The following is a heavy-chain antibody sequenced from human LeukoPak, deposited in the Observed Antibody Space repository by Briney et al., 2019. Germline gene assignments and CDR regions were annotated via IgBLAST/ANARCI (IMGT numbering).Heavy chain of an antibody. J-gene: IGHJ4*02. D-gene: IGHD6-19*01. CDR2: ISWNSGSI. Sequence: PGGSLRLSCAASGFTFDDYAMHWVRQAPGKGLEWVSGISWNSGSIGYADSVEGRFTISRDNAKNSLYLQMNSLRAEDMALYYCARFSPLYSSGWYIGYFDYWGQGTLVTVSS. CDR3: ARFSPLYSSGWYIGYFDY. V-gene: IGHV3-9*03. CDR1: GFTFDDYA.